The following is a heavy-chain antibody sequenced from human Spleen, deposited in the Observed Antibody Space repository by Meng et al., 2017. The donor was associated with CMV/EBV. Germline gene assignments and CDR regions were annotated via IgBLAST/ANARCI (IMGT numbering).Heavy chain of an antibody. D-gene: IGHD6-19*01. V-gene: IGHV3-33*06. Sequence: GESLKISCAPSGFIFSSYAMHWVRQAPGKGLEWVALVYYDGSNQYYSDSVRGRFNISRDNSKNTLFLQMNSLRGEDTGVYYCAKDRVARWLAAEVDYYGMDAWGQGTTVTSP. CDR1: GFIFSSYA. CDR2: VYYDGSNQ. J-gene: IGHJ6*02. CDR3: AKDRVARWLAAEVDYYGMDA.